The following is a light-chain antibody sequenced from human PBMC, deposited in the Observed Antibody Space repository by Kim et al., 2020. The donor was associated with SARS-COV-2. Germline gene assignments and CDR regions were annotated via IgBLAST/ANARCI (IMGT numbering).Light chain of an antibody. Sequence: DIQMTQSPSSLSAPVGDRVTITYRASQSISSHLNWYQQKPGKAPKLLIYAASNLQSGVPSRFSGSGSGTDFTLTISSLQLEDCATYYCQQSYSTHWTFGQGTKVDIK. V-gene: IGKV1-39*01. CDR2: AAS. J-gene: IGKJ1*01. CDR3: QQSYSTHWT. CDR1: QSISSH.